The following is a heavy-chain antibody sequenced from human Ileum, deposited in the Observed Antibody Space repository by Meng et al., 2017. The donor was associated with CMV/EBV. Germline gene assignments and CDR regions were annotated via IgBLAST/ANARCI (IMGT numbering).Heavy chain of an antibody. CDR1: GDPISSGSHS. V-gene: IGHV4-39*07. CDR3: ARDLTNKWFYY. CDR2: MYFSGIA. D-gene: IGHD1-26*01. J-gene: IGHJ4*02. Sequence: QGHLPEPGPGLGNPSETLSLTCTASGDPISSGSHSWAWFRQPPGKRLEWIGSMYFSGIADYNPSLKSRVTISLHATQKQFSLRLTSVTAADSAVYFCARDLTNKWFYYWGQGTLVTVSS.